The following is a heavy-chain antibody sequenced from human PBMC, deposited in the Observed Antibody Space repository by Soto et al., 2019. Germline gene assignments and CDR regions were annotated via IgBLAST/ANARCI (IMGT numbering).Heavy chain of an antibody. CDR1: GGSISSSSYY. V-gene: IGHV4-39*01. CDR2: IYYSGST. CDR3: ARPWAAVAGTVQFDY. Sequence: SETLSLTCTFSGGSISSSSYYLGWIRQPPGKGLEWIGSIYYSGSTYYNPSLKSRVTISVDTSKNQFSLKLSSVTAADTAVYYCARPWAAVAGTVQFDYWGQGTLVTVSS. J-gene: IGHJ4*02. D-gene: IGHD6-19*01.